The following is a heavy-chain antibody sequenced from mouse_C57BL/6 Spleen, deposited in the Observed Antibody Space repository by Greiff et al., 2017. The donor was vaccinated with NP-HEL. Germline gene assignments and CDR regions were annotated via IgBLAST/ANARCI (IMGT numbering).Heavy chain of an antibody. CDR3: ARGGVITTVAFDY. V-gene: IGHV1-53*01. J-gene: IGHJ2*01. CDR2: INPSNGGT. Sequence: VQLQQSGTELVKPGASVKLSCKASGYTFTSYWMHWVKQRPGQGLEWIGNINPSNGGTNYNEKFKSKATLTVDKSSSTAYMQLSSLTSEDSAVYYCARGGVITTVAFDYWGQGTTLTVSS. D-gene: IGHD1-1*01. CDR1: GYTFTSYW.